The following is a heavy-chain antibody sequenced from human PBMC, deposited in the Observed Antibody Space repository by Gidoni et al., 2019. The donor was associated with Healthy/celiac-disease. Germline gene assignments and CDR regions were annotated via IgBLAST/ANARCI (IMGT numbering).Heavy chain of an antibody. V-gene: IGHV3-23*01. CDR3: AKDSGDYYDSSGYYYFDY. D-gene: IGHD3-22*01. J-gene: IGHJ4*02. CDR2: ISGSGSST. Sequence: EVQLLESGGGVVQPGGSLRLSCAASGFTFSSYAMSWVGQAPGKGLEGVSAISGSGSSTYYADSVKGRFTISRDNSKNTLYLQMNSLRAEDTAVYYCAKDSGDYYDSSGYYYFDYWGQGTLVTVSS. CDR1: GFTFSSYA.